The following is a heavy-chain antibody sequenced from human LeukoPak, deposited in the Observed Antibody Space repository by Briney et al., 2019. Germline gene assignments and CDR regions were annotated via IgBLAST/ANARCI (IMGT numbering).Heavy chain of an antibody. CDR1: GFTFSSYG. V-gene: IGHV3-30*02. CDR3: AKNPPRSSAFDY. Sequence: GGSLRLSCAASGFTFSSYGMHWVRQAPGKGLEWVAFIRYDGSNKYYADSVKGRFIISRDNSKNTLYLQMNSLRAEDTAVYYCAKNPPRSSAFDYWGQGTLVTVSS. D-gene: IGHD3-22*01. J-gene: IGHJ4*02. CDR2: IRYDGSNK.